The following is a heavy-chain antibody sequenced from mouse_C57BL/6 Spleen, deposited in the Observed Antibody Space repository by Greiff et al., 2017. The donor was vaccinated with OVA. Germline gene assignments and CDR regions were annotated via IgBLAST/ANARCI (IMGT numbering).Heavy chain of an antibody. Sequence: EVQLVESGGGLVQPKGSLKLSCAASGFSFNTYAMNWVRQAPGKGLEWVARIRSKSNNYATYYADSVKDRFTISRDDSESMLYLQMNNLKTEDTAMYYCVRGSDYYGSRFDYWGQGTTLTVSS. CDR2: IRSKSNNYAT. CDR1: GFSFNTYA. V-gene: IGHV10-1*01. CDR3: VRGSDYYGSRFDY. D-gene: IGHD1-1*01. J-gene: IGHJ2*01.